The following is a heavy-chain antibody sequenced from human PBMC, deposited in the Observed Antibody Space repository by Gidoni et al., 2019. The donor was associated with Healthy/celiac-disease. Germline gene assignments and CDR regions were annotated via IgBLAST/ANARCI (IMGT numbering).Heavy chain of an antibody. CDR2: IYPGDSDT. J-gene: IGHJ6*02. Sequence: EVQLVQSGAEVTKPGETLKFSCKGSGYSFTNYWIGWVRQTPVKGLEWMWIIYPGDSDTRYSPSFQGQVTISADNSISTAYLQWSSLKASDTAMYYCATLYGDYPLDVRGQGTTVTVSS. V-gene: IGHV5-51*03. CDR1: GYSFTNYW. CDR3: ATLYGDYPLDV. D-gene: IGHD4-17*01.